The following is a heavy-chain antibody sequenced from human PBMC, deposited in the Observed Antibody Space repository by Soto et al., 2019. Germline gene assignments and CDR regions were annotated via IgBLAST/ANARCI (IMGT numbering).Heavy chain of an antibody. D-gene: IGHD2-21*02. CDR2: VNGNNGDT. CDR3: ARAEYGCDSGYYPMDV. CDR1: GYTFTRCG. J-gene: IGHJ6*03. V-gene: IGHV1-18*01. Sequence: QAQLVQSGAEVKKPGASVKVSCKASGYTFTRCGISWVRQAPGQGLEWMGWVNGNNGDTNYVQNLQGRVTMTADTSTRKTYMELRSLRSGDAATYYCARAEYGCDSGYYPMDVWGQGTTVIVS.